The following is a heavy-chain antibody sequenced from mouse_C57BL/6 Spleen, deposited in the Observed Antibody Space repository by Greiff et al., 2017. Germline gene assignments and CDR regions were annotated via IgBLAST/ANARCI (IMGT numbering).Heavy chain of an antibody. CDR2: IYPGDGDT. J-gene: IGHJ2*01. V-gene: IGHV1-80*01. CDR3: ARYYSNPYYFDY. CDR1: GYAFSSYW. Sequence: VQVVESGAELVKPGASVKISCKASGYAFSSYWMNWVKQRPGKGLEWIGQIYPGDGDTNYNGKFKGKATLTADKSSSTAYMQLSSLTSEDSAVYFCARYYSNPYYFDYWGQGTTLTVSS. D-gene: IGHD2-5*01.